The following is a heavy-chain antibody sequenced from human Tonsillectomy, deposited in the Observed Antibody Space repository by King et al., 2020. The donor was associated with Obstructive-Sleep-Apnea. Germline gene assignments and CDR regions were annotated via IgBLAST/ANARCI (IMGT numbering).Heavy chain of an antibody. CDR3: GRASHIAAANEAWFDP. Sequence: QLQESGPGLVKPSETLSLTCTVSGGSLISSSYYWGWIRQPPGKGLEWIGSICYSGSTYYNPSLKSRGTISVDTYKNQFSLKLSSVTAADTAGYYCGRASHIAAANEAWFDPRGQGTLVTVSS. V-gene: IGHV4-39*07. J-gene: IGHJ5*02. CDR1: GGSLISSSYY. CDR2: ICYSGST. D-gene: IGHD6-13*01.